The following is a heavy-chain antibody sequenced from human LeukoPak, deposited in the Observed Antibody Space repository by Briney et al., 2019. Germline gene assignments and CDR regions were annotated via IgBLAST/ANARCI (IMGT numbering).Heavy chain of an antibody. Sequence: GRSLRLSCAASGITVSRNYMNWVRQAPGKGLEWVSVIYSGDTTHYADSVKGRFSISRGNSKNTLYLQMNNLRVEDTAVYYCARDLAYGDYIYDYWGQGTLVTVSS. CDR1: GITVSRNY. J-gene: IGHJ4*02. D-gene: IGHD4-17*01. CDR3: ARDLAYGDYIYDY. V-gene: IGHV3-66*01. CDR2: IYSGDTT.